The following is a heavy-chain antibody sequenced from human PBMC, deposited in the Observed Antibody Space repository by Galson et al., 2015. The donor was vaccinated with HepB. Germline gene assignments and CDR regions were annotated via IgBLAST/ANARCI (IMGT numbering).Heavy chain of an antibody. CDR2: IYWDDDK. CDR3: AHITFGANFDY. J-gene: IGHJ4*02. V-gene: IGHV2-5*02. Sequence: PALVKPTQTLTLTCTFSGFSLSTSGVDVGWIRQPPGKALEWLALIYWDDDKRYSPSLKSRLTITKDTSKNQVVLTMTNIDPVDTATYYCAHITFGANFDYWGQGTLVTVSS. D-gene: IGHD3-10*01. CDR1: GFSLSTSGVD.